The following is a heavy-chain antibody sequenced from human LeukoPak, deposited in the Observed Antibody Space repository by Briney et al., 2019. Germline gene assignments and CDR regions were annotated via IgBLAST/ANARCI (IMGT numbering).Heavy chain of an antibody. J-gene: IGHJ4*02. CDR3: AKVGWLQSYPYYFDY. D-gene: IGHD5-24*01. V-gene: IGHV3-23*01. CDR2: ISGSDGST. Sequence: GGSLRLSCAASGFTFSSYAMSWVRQAPGKGLEWVSAISGSDGSTYYADSVKGRFTISRDNSKNTLYLQMNSLRAEDTAVYYCAKVGWLQSYPYYFDYWGQGTLVTVSS. CDR1: GFTFSSYA.